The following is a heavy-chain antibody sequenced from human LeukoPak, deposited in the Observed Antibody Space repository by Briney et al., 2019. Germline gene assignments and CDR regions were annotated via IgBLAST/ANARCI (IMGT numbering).Heavy chain of an antibody. J-gene: IGHJ4*01. D-gene: IGHD5-18*01. Sequence: PGGSLRLSCAVSGFTFSTYWMSWVRQAPGRGLEWVATIKVDGSEIYYVDSVKGRFTISRDNAKKSLYLQTNSLRAEDTAVYYCARGGYRRGRHDYWGQGTLVTVSS. CDR2: IKVDGSEI. CDR1: GFTFSTYW. CDR3: ARGGYRRGRHDY. V-gene: IGHV3-7*04.